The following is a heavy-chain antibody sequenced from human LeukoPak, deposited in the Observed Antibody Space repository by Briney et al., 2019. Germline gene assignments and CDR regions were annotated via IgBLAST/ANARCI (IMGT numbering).Heavy chain of an antibody. V-gene: IGHV3-9*01. CDR3: AKDISYYYDSSGAFGI. J-gene: IGHJ3*02. CDR2: ISWNSGSI. CDR1: GFTFDDYA. D-gene: IGHD3-22*01. Sequence: GRSLRLSCAASGFTFDDYAMHWVRQAPGKGLEWVSGISWNSGSIGYADSVKGRFTISRDNAKNSLYLQMNSLRAEDTALYYCAKDISYYYDSSGAFGIWGQGTMVTVSS.